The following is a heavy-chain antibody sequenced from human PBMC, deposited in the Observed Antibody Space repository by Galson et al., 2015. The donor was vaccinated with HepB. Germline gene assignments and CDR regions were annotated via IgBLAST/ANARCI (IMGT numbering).Heavy chain of an antibody. J-gene: IGHJ6*03. Sequence: SVKVSCKASGYTFTSYAVHWVRQAPGQGLEWMGWINIANDNTKYSQKFQGRVTITRDTSASIVYMDLSSLTSEDTAVYYCAKGAGLVVYPYYYYYMDVWGKGTTVTVSS. V-gene: IGHV1-3*04. CDR2: INIANDNT. CDR3: AKGAGLVVYPYYYYYMDV. CDR1: GYTFTSYA. D-gene: IGHD2-8*02.